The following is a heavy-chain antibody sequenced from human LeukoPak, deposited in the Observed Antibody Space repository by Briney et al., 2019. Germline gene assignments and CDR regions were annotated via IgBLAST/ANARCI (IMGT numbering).Heavy chain of an antibody. CDR2: MNPNSGNT. D-gene: IGHD1-20*01. J-gene: IGHJ6*02. V-gene: IGHV1-8*01. Sequence: ASVKVSCKASGYTFTSYDINWVRQATGQGLEWMGWMNPNSGNTGYVQKFQGRVTMTRNTSISTAYMELSSLRSEDTAVYYCARGSNWIWYYYGMDVWGQGTTVTVSS. CDR3: ARGSNWIWYYYGMDV. CDR1: GYTFTSYD.